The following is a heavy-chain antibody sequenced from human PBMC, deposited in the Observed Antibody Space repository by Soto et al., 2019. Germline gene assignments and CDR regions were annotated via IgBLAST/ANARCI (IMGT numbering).Heavy chain of an antibody. J-gene: IGHJ4*02. D-gene: IGHD3-10*01. CDR3: ASGISMVRGKIFAY. CDR2: MNPNSGNT. V-gene: IGHV1-8*01. CDR1: GYTFTSYD. Sequence: QVQLVQSGAEVKKPGASVKVSCKASGYTFTSYDINWVRQATGQGLEWMGWMNPNSGNTGYAQKFQGRVTMTRNTAISTAYMVLRGLRSEDTAVYYWASGISMVRGKIFAYWGQGTLVTVSS.